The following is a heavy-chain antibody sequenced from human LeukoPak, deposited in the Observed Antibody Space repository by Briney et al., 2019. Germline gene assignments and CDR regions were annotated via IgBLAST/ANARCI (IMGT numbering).Heavy chain of an antibody. V-gene: IGHV3-11*01. CDR3: ARDLGRLGYDSSGRVSGY. Sequence: GGSLRLSCAASGFTFSDYYMSWIRQAPGKGLEWVSYISSSGSTIYYADSVKGRFTISRDNAKNSLYLQMNSLRAEDTAVYYCARDLGRLGYDSSGRVSGYWGQGTLVTVSS. CDR1: GFTFSDYY. J-gene: IGHJ4*02. CDR2: ISSSGSTI. D-gene: IGHD3-22*01.